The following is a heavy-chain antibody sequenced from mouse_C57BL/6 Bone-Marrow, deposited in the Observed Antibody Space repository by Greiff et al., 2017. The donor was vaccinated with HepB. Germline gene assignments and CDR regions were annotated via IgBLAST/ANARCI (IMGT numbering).Heavy chain of an antibody. J-gene: IGHJ2*01. V-gene: IGHV1-50*01. CDR3: ARENGYLDY. CDR1: GYTFTSYW. Sequence: VQLQQPGAELVKPGASVKLSCKASGYTFTSYWMQWVKQRPGQGLEWIGEIDPSDSYTNYNQKFKGKATLTVDTSSSTAYMQLSSLTSEDSAVYYCARENGYLDYWGQGTTLTVSS. D-gene: IGHD1-1*02. CDR2: IDPSDSYT.